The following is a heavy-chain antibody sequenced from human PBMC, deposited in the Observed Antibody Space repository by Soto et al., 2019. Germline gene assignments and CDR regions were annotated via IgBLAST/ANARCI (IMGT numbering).Heavy chain of an antibody. CDR3: ARGLSAGKGSPPDY. V-gene: IGHV3-23*01. Sequence: EVRLLESGGGLVQPGGSLRLSCAASGFTFSNYAMTWVRQAPGKGLEWLSGLNGSGGSTSSADPVKGRFAISRDNSKNTLYLQMNSLRDGDTAVYYCARGLSAGKGSPPDYWGQGTLVTVSS. J-gene: IGHJ4*02. CDR1: GFTFSNYA. D-gene: IGHD3-10*01. CDR2: LNGSGGST.